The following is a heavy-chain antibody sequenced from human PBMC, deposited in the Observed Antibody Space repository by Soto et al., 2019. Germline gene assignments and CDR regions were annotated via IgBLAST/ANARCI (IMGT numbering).Heavy chain of an antibody. V-gene: IGHV4-34*01. CDR3: ARRKYFDY. Sequence: SQTLSLTCAVYGGSFSGYYWSWIRQPPGKGLEWIGEINHSGSTNYNPSLKSRVTISVDTSKNQFSLKLSSVTAADTAVYYCARRKYFDYWGQGTLVTVSS. CDR1: GGSFSGYY. J-gene: IGHJ4*02. CDR2: INHSGST.